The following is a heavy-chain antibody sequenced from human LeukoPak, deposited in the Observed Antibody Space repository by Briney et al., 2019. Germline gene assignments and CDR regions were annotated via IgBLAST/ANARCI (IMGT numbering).Heavy chain of an antibody. J-gene: IGHJ4*02. CDR1: RFTFSTAS. Sequence: RGSLRPSCVPPRFTFSTASTRSVSQAPGKGLEWVSFISSSSTTIYYADSVKGRFTISRDNATNSLYLQMNSLRDEDTAVYYCARGLGVIGGPVLDYWGQGTLVTVSS. D-gene: IGHD2-8*01. CDR3: ARGLGVIGGPVLDY. CDR2: ISSSSTTI. V-gene: IGHV3-48*02.